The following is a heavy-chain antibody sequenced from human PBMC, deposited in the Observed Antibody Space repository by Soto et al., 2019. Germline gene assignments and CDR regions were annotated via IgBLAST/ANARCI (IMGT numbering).Heavy chain of an antibody. CDR2: INPSGGST. V-gene: IGHV1-46*01. CDR1: GYTFTSYY. J-gene: IGHJ6*03. D-gene: IGHD3-10*01. CDR3: ARGVIPQNYYYYSMDV. Sequence: ASVKVSCKASGYTFTSYYMHWVRQAPGQGLEWMGIINPSGGSTSYAQKFQGRVTKTRDTSTSKVYMELSSLRFEDTVLFYCARGVIPQNYYYYSMDVWGKGTTVTVS.